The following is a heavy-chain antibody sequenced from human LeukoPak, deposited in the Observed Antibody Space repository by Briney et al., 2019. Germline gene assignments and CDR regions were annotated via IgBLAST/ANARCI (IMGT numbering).Heavy chain of an antibody. CDR3: ARVGGSIAARPIDY. J-gene: IGHJ4*02. D-gene: IGHD6-6*01. Sequence: SETLSLTCTVSGGSISSGSYYWSWIRQPAGKGLEWIGRIYTSGSTNYNPSLKSRVTISVDTSKNQFSLKLSSVTAADTAVHYCARVGGSIAARPIDYWGQGTLVTVSS. CDR2: IYTSGST. V-gene: IGHV4-61*02. CDR1: GGSISSGSYY.